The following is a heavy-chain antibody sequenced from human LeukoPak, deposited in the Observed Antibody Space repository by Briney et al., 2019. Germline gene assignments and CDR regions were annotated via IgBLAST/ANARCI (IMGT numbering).Heavy chain of an antibody. CDR1: GFTFSSYG. Sequence: GGSLRLSCAASGFTFSSYGMHWVRQAPGKGLEWVAVIWYDGSNKYYADSVKGRLTISRDNSKNTLYLQMNSLRAEDTAVYYCARDLFAAAGNRWFDYWGQGTLVTVSS. CDR2: IWYDGSNK. D-gene: IGHD6-13*01. V-gene: IGHV3-33*01. CDR3: ARDLFAAAGNRWFDY. J-gene: IGHJ4*02.